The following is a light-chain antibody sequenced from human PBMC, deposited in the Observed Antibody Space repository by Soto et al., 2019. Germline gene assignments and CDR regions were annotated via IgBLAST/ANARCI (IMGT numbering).Light chain of an antibody. V-gene: IGKV3-15*01. J-gene: IGKJ4*01. CDR2: DAS. Sequence: VMTQSPATLSVSPGERATLSCRASHSVSGNLAWYQQKPGQAPRLLIYDASTRATGIPARFSGSGSGTEFTLTISSLQSEDFAVYYCQQYNNWPPLTFGGGTKVEIK. CDR3: QQYNNWPPLT. CDR1: HSVSGN.